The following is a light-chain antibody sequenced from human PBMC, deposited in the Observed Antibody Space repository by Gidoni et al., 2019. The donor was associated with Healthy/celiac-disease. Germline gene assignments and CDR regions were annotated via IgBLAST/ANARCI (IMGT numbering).Light chain of an antibody. V-gene: IGKV3-20*01. Sequence: EIVLTQSPGTLSLSPGARATLSCRASQSVSSSYLAWYQQKPGQAPRLLIYGASSRATGIPDRFSGSVSGTDFTLTISRLEPEDFAVYYCQQYGSSPFTFGGGTKVEIK. CDR2: GAS. CDR1: QSVSSSY. J-gene: IGKJ4*01. CDR3: QQYGSSPFT.